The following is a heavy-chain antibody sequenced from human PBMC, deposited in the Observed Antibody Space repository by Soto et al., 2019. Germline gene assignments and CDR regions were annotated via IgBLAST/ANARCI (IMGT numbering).Heavy chain of an antibody. V-gene: IGHV4-30-4*01. J-gene: IGHJ4*02. CDR2: IHNSVST. CDR1: GGSISSGDYY. D-gene: IGHD1-26*01. Sequence: SETLSLTCTVSGGSISSGDYYWSWIRQPPGKGLEWIAYIHNSVSTHYNPSLKSRVTISVDTSKNQFSLKLSSVTAADTAVYYCARYRYSGSYFFDYWGQGILVTVSS. CDR3: ARYRYSGSYFFDY.